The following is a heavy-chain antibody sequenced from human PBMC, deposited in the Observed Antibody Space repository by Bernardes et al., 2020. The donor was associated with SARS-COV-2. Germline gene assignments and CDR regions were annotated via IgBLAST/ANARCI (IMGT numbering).Heavy chain of an antibody. Sequence: GGSLRLSCAASGFTFSSYGMHWVRQAPGKGLEWVAVISYDGSNKYYADSVKGRFTISRDNSKNTLYLQMNSLRAEDTAVYYCAKDQGLDCSSTSCHGHYYYYGMDVWGQGTTVTVSS. D-gene: IGHD2-2*01. CDR2: ISYDGSNK. V-gene: IGHV3-30*18. J-gene: IGHJ6*02. CDR1: GFTFSSYG. CDR3: AKDQGLDCSSTSCHGHYYYYGMDV.